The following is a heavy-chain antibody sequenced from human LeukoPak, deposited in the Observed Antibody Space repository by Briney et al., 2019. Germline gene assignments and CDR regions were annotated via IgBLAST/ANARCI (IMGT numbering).Heavy chain of an antibody. V-gene: IGHV1-2*02. Sequence: ASVKVSCKASGYTFTGYYMHWVRQAPGQGLEWMGWINPNSGGTNYAQKFQGRVTMTRDTSISTAYVELSRLRSDDTAVYYCARDYDILTGYYSMDVWGKGTTVTVSS. CDR2: INPNSGGT. J-gene: IGHJ6*03. D-gene: IGHD3-9*01. CDR3: ARDYDILTGYYSMDV. CDR1: GYTFTGYY.